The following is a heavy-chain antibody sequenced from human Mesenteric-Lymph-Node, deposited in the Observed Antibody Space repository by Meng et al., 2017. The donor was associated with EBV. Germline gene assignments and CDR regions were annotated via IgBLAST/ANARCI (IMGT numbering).Heavy chain of an antibody. CDR2: IYHSGST. CDR1: GGSISSGGYS. Sequence: QLQPTESGSGLGKPSQTLSLTCAVSGGSISSGGYSWSWIRQPPGKGLEWIGYIYHSGSTYYNPSLKSRVTISVDRSKNQFSLKLSSVTAADTAVYYCARVAGSNYGSGSYYFDYWGQGTLVTVSS. CDR3: ARVAGSNYGSGSYYFDY. J-gene: IGHJ4*02. D-gene: IGHD3-10*01. V-gene: IGHV4-30-2*01.